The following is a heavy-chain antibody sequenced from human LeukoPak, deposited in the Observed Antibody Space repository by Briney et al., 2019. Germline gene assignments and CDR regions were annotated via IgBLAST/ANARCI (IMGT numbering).Heavy chain of an antibody. D-gene: IGHD1-26*01. CDR3: VRAGQGWWELPMGRY. CDR2: INHSGST. V-gene: IGHV4-34*01. CDR1: GGSFSNYY. Sequence: SETLSLTCGVYGGSFSNYYWSCIRQSPGKGLEWIGEINHSGSTNYNPSLKSRVTMSVDTSKNQFSLKLSSVTAADTAVYYCVRAGQGWWELPMGRYWGQGTLVTVSS. J-gene: IGHJ4*02.